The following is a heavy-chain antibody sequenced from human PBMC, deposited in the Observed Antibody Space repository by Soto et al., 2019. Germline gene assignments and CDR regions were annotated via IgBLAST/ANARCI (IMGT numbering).Heavy chain of an antibody. J-gene: IGHJ4*02. Sequence: PGGSLRLSCAASGITFSTYAMSWVRQAPGKGLEWVSAISGSGGSTYYADSVKGRFTISRDKSKNTLYLQMNSLRAEDTALYYCAKSFSSNWYDYFYYWGQGSLVTVSS. CDR1: GITFSTYA. CDR3: AKSFSSNWYDYFYY. D-gene: IGHD6-13*01. V-gene: IGHV3-23*01. CDR2: ISGSGGST.